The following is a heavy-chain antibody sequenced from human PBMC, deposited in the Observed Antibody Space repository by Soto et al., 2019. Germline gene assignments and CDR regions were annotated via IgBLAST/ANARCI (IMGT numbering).Heavy chain of an antibody. CDR3: ARDATDGSGSGPDWYFDL. V-gene: IGHV3-13*04. J-gene: IGHJ2*01. Sequence: EVQLVESGGGLVQPGESLRLYCAASGFTFRRYDMHWVRQVIGKGLEWVSATGTTGDAHYSGSVKGRFTISREDAKKPMYLQMNSLRAGDPAVDDCARDATDGSGSGPDWYFDLWGRGTLVTVS. CDR2: TGTTGDA. CDR1: GFTFRRYD. D-gene: IGHD3-10*01.